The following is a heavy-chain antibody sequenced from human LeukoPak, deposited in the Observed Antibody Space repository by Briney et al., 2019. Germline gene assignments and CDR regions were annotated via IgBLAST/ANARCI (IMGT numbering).Heavy chain of an antibody. CDR2: MNPNSGNT. CDR3: ARDRYSSGWTETGGDY. V-gene: IGHV1-8*01. J-gene: IGHJ4*02. D-gene: IGHD6-19*01. CDR1: GYTFTSYD. Sequence: ASVKVSCKASGYTFTSYDINWVRQATGQGLEWMGWMNPNSGNTGYAQKFQGRVTMTRDTSISTAYMELSRLRSDDTAVYYCARDRYSSGWTETGGDYWGQGTLVTVSS.